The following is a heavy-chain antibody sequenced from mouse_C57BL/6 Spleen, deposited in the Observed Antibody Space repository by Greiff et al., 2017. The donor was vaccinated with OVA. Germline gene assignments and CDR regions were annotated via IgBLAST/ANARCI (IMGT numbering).Heavy chain of an antibody. Sequence: QVHLQQSGSELVRPGASVPLSCKASVYPFTDYEMHWVKHPPVHRLEWIGAIDPETGGTAYNQKFKGKAILTADKSSSTAYMELRSLTSEDSAVYYCTRCGTDYAMDYWGQGTSVTVSS. D-gene: IGHD4-1*01. J-gene: IGHJ4*01. CDR2: IDPETGGT. V-gene: IGHV1-15*01. CDR3: TRCGTDYAMDY. CDR1: VYPFTDYE.